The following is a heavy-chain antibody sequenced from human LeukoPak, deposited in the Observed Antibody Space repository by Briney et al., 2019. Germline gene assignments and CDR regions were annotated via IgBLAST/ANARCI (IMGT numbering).Heavy chain of an antibody. Sequence: PGGTLRLSCAASGFTFSSYGMHWVRPAPGNGLEWGAVMPYDGSYKQYADSVKGRFTVSRDNSEKTLYLQMNSLRAEDTAVYYCAKYSSSSNDYDGMDVWGQGTTVTVSS. J-gene: IGHJ6*02. CDR2: MPYDGSYK. CDR3: AKYSSSSNDYDGMDV. D-gene: IGHD6-13*01. V-gene: IGHV3-30*18. CDR1: GFTFSSYG.